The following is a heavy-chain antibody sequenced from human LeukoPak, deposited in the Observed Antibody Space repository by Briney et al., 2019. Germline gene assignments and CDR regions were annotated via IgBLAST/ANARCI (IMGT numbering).Heavy chain of an antibody. CDR2: ISGSGGST. CDR1: GFTFSSYA. J-gene: IGHJ3*02. CDR3: AKDLGLDGPYAFDI. D-gene: IGHD6-19*01. V-gene: IGHV3-23*01. Sequence: PGGSLRLSCAAPGFTFSSYAMSWVRQAPGKGLEWVSTISGSGGSTYYAGSVKGRFTISRDNSKNTLYLQMNSLRAEDTAVYYCAKDLGLDGPYAFDIWGQGTMVTVSS.